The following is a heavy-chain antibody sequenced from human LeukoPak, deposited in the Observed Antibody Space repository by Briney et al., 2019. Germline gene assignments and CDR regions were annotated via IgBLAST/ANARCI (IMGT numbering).Heavy chain of an antibody. CDR1: GFTFGSYW. Sequence: GGSLRLSCAASGFTFGSYWMHWVRQAPGKGLEWVAVISYDGSNKYYADSVKGRFTISRDNSKNTLYLQMNSLRAEDTAVYYCAKAVGPYSSSTDYWGQGTLVTVSS. CDR3: AKAVGPYSSSTDY. J-gene: IGHJ4*02. CDR2: ISYDGSNK. V-gene: IGHV3-30*18. D-gene: IGHD6-13*01.